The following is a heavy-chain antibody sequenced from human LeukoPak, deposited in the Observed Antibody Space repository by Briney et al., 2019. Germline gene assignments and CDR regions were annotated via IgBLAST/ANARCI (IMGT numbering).Heavy chain of an antibody. V-gene: IGHV1-8*03. CDR3: ARVDGAKAAMNYYYMDV. Sequence: ASVKVSCKASGYTFTSYDINWVRQATGQGLEWMGWMNPNSGNTGYAQKFQGRVTITRNTSISTAYMELSSLRSEDTAVYYCARVDGAKAAMNYYYMDVWGKGTTVTVSS. CDR1: GYTFTSYD. D-gene: IGHD2-2*01. J-gene: IGHJ6*03. CDR2: MNPNSGNT.